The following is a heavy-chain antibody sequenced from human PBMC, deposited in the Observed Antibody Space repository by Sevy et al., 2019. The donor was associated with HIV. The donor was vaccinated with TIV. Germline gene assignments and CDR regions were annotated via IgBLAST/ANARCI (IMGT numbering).Heavy chain of an antibody. V-gene: IGHV3-66*02. Sequence: GGSLRLSCAASGFTVSSNYMSWVRQAPGKGLEWVSVIYSGGSTYYADSVKGRFTISRDNSKNTLYLQMSSLRAEDTAVYYCARMVGASGPFDYWGQGTLVTVSS. J-gene: IGHJ4*02. CDR1: GFTVSSNY. CDR3: ARMVGASGPFDY. D-gene: IGHD1-26*01. CDR2: IYSGGST.